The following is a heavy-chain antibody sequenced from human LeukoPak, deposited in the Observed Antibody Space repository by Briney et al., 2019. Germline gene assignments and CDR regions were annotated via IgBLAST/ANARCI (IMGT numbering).Heavy chain of an antibody. CDR2: IYYSGST. CDR3: ARFQRYYGMDV. D-gene: IGHD6-25*01. CDR1: GGSISSYY. V-gene: IGHV4-59*08. Sequence: PSETLSLTCTVSGGSISSYYWSWIRQPPGKGLEWIGYIYYSGSTNYNPSLKSRVTISVDTSKNQFSLKLSSVTAADTAVYYCARFQRYYGMDVWGQGTTVTVPS. J-gene: IGHJ6*02.